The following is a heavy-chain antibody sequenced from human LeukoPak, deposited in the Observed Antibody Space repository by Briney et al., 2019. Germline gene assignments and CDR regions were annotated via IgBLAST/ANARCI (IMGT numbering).Heavy chain of an antibody. CDR3: ASVTLVRGVLD. Sequence: SGTLSLTCAVSGGSLSSSPWWTWVRQPPGKGLEWIGEISHSGTTNYNPSLKSRVTISVDKSKNLFSLRLTSVTAADTAIYYCASVTLVRGVLDWGQGTLVTVSS. J-gene: IGHJ4*02. V-gene: IGHV4-4*02. CDR1: GGSLSSSPW. CDR2: ISHSGTT. D-gene: IGHD3-10*01.